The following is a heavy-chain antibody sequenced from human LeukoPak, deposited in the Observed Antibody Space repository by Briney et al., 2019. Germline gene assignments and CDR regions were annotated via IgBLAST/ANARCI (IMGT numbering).Heavy chain of an antibody. V-gene: IGHV4-59*01. CDR2: IHYSGST. CDR1: DGFISSYY. J-gene: IGHJ4*02. Sequence: SETLSLTCTISDGFISSYYWNWIRQSPGKGLEWIGHIHYSGSTHYNPSLQSRVSISIDTSKKHFSLNLRSVTAVDTAVYYCARWGHFDTSGYFVVDYWGQGTLVTVSS. CDR3: ARWGHFDTSGYFVVDY. D-gene: IGHD3-22*01.